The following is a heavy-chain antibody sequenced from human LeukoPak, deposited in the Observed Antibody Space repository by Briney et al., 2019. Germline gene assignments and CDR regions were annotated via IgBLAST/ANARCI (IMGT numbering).Heavy chain of an antibody. J-gene: IGHJ4*02. CDR2: ISYDGSNK. CDR1: GFTFSSYG. Sequence: GGSLRLSCAASGFTFSSYGMHWVRQAPGKGLEWVALISYDGSNKYYADSVKGRFTISRDNSKNTLYLQMNSLRAEDTALYYCAKDTDTAMVTPLHYWGQGTLVTVSS. V-gene: IGHV3-30*18. CDR3: AKDTDTAMVTPLHY. D-gene: IGHD5-18*01.